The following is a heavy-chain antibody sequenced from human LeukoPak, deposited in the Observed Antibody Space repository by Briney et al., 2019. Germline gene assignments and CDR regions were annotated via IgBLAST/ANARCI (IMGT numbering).Heavy chain of an antibody. D-gene: IGHD3-10*01. CDR1: GYTFTSYD. CDR2: MNPNSGNT. Sequence: ASVKVSCKASGYTFTSYDINWVRQATGQGLEWMGWMNPNSGNTGYAQKFQGRVTMTRNTSISTAYMELSSLRSEDTAVYYCARDRSSGQYNWFDPWGQGTLVTVSS. CDR3: ARDRSSGQYNWFDP. J-gene: IGHJ5*02. V-gene: IGHV1-8*01.